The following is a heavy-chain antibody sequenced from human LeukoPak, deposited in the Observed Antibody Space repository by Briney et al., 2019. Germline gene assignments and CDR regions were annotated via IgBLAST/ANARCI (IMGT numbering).Heavy chain of an antibody. CDR2: IYYSGST. CDR3: GSVRGILSYFDL. J-gene: IGHJ2*01. Sequence: SETLSLTCTVSGGSISSYYWSWIRQPPGKGLEWIGYIYYSGSTNYNPSLKSRVTISVDTSKNQFSLKLSSVTAADTAVYYCGSVRGILSYFDLWGRGTLVTVSS. D-gene: IGHD3-16*01. CDR1: GGSISSYY. V-gene: IGHV4-59*01.